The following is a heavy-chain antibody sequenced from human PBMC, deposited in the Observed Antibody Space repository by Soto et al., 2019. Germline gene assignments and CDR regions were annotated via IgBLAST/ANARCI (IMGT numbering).Heavy chain of an antibody. Sequence: QVQLQESGPGLVKPSQTLSLTCTVSGGSISSGDYYWSWIRQPPGKGLEWIGYIYYSGSTYYNPSLKSRVTISVDTSKNQFSLKLSSVTAADTAVYYWARGVGGVVLMVYAIAYFDYWGQGTLVTVSS. CDR1: GGSISSGDYY. CDR2: IYYSGST. V-gene: IGHV4-30-4*01. J-gene: IGHJ4*02. CDR3: ARGVGGVVLMVYAIAYFDY. D-gene: IGHD2-8*01.